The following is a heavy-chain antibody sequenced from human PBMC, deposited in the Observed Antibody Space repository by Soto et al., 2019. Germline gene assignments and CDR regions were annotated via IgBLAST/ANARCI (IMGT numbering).Heavy chain of an antibody. D-gene: IGHD3-3*01. V-gene: IGHV4-39*01. Sequence: SETLSLTCTVSGGSISSSSYYWGWIRQPPGKGLEWIGSIYYSGSTYYNPSLKSRVTISVDKSKNQFSLKLSSVTAADTAVYYCARHVFCKGLVPSYYYGMDVWGQGTTVTVSS. CDR3: ARHVFCKGLVPSYYYGMDV. CDR1: GGSISSSSYY. CDR2: IYYSGST. J-gene: IGHJ6*02.